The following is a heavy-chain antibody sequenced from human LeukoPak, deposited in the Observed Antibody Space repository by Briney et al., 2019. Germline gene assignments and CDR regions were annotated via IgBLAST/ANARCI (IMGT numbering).Heavy chain of an antibody. J-gene: IGHJ5*02. D-gene: IGHD6-19*01. V-gene: IGHV4-34*01. CDR2: INHSGST. Sequence: ASETLSLTCAVYGGSFSGYYWSWIRQPPGKGLEWIGEINHSGSTNYNPSLKSRVTISVDTSKNQFSLKLSSVTAADTAVYYCARAGEQWLVRGNWFDPWGQGTLVTVSS. CDR3: ARAGEQWLVRGNWFDP. CDR1: GGSFSGYY.